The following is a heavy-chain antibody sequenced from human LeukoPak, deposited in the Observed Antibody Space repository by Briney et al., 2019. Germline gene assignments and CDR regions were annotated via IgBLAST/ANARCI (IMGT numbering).Heavy chain of an antibody. D-gene: IGHD5-12*01. CDR3: ARDYSGYDCWFDS. CDR1: GYTFTGYY. V-gene: IGHV1-2*02. J-gene: IGHJ5*01. Sequence: ASVNVSCKASGYTFTGYYMHWVRQAPGQGLEWMGWINPNSGGTNYAQKFQGRVTTTRDTSISTAYMELSRLRSDDTAVYYCARDYSGYDCWFDSWGQGTLVTVSS. CDR2: INPNSGGT.